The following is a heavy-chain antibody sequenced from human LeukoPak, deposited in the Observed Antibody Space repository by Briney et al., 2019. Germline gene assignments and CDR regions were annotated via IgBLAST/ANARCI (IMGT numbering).Heavy chain of an antibody. J-gene: IGHJ4*02. CDR2: INAGNGNT. CDR1: GYTFTSYG. V-gene: IGHV1-3*01. D-gene: IGHD4-17*01. CDR3: ARDNSYGDSRLDY. Sequence: GASVKVSCKASGYTFTSYGISWVRQAPGQGLEWMGWINAGNGNTKYSQKFQGRVTITRDTSASTAYMELSSLRSEDTTVYYCARDNSYGDSRLDYWGQGTLVTVSS.